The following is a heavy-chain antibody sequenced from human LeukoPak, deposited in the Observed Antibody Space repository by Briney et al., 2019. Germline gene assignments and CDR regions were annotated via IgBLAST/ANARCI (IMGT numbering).Heavy chain of an antibody. Sequence: SETLSLTFTVTGGSISRYLWTWLRQPPGKALEWIGYIYYSGRTSYNPSLKSRVTMTVDTSKNQFSLKLSSVTAADTAVDYCATDGNPWNFDVWGRGTLVTVSS. D-gene: IGHD4-23*01. CDR3: ATDGNPWNFDV. CDR1: GGSISRYL. J-gene: IGHJ2*01. V-gene: IGHV4-59*01. CDR2: IYYSGRT.